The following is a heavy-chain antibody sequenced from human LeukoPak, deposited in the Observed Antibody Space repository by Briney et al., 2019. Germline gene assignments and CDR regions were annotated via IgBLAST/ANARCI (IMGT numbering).Heavy chain of an antibody. CDR1: GYTCTGYY. Sequence: GASVKVSCKASGYTCTGYYMHWVRQAPGQGLEWMGWINPNSGGTNYAQKFQGRVTMTRDTSISTAYMELSRLRSDDTAVYYCARSRITIFGVVKKYFDYWGQGTLVTVSS. J-gene: IGHJ4*02. V-gene: IGHV1-2*02. D-gene: IGHD3-3*01. CDR3: ARSRITIFGVVKKYFDY. CDR2: INPNSGGT.